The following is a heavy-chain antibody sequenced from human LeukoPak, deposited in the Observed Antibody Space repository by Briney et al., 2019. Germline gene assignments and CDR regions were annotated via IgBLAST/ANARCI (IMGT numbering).Heavy chain of an antibody. CDR3: ARDGAGVGYWYFDL. CDR2: INPNSGGT. J-gene: IGHJ2*01. CDR1: GYTFTGYY. D-gene: IGHD1-26*01. Sequence: ASVKVSCKASGYTFTGYYMHWARQAPGQGLEWMGWINPNSGGTNYAQRFQGRVTMTRDTSISTAYMELSKLRSDDTAVYYCARDGAGVGYWYFDLWGRGTLVTVSS. V-gene: IGHV1-2*02.